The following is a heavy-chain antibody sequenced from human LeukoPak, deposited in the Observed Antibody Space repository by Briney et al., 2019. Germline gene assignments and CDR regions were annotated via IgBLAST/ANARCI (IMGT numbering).Heavy chain of an antibody. D-gene: IGHD4-17*01. Sequence: GGSLRLSCAASGFTFDDYAMHWVRQASGKGLEWVSGISWNSGSIGYADSVKGRFTISRDNAKNSLYLQMNSLRAEDTALYYCAKDPEVTTGGGYDYWGQGTLVTVSS. J-gene: IGHJ4*02. CDR1: GFTFDDYA. V-gene: IGHV3-9*01. CDR2: ISWNSGSI. CDR3: AKDPEVTTGGGYDY.